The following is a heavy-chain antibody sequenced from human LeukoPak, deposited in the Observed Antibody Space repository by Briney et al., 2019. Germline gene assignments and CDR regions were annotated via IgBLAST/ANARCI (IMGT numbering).Heavy chain of an antibody. CDR1: GGSVNSGSYF. CDR2: IYYSGST. CDR3: ARERDDYYYYGMDV. V-gene: IGHV4-61*01. J-gene: IGHJ6*02. Sequence: PSETLSLTCTVSGGSVNSGSYFWSWIRQPPGKGLEWIGYIYYSGSTNYNPSLKSRVTISVDTSKNQFSLKLSSVTAADTAVYYCARERDDYYYYGMDVWGQGTTVTVSS.